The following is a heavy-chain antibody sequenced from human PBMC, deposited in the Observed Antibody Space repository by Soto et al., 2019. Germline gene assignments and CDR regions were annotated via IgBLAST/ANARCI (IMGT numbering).Heavy chain of an antibody. J-gene: IGHJ4*02. D-gene: IGHD5-12*01. CDR1: GGTFSSYA. Sequence: QVQLVQSGAEVKKPGSSVKVSCKASGGTFSSYAISWVRQAPGQGLEWMGGIIPIFGTANYAQKFQGRVTTTEDEPTSTAYRELGSLGSAGTAVYYCAGSPGGYERGGSYWGQGTLVTVSS. CDR3: AGSPGGYERGGSY. V-gene: IGHV1-69*01. CDR2: IIPIFGTA.